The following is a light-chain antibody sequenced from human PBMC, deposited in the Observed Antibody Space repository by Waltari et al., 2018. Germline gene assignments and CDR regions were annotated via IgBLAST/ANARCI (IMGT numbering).Light chain of an antibody. CDR1: QGISSF. CDR2: GAY. J-gene: IGKJ4*01. V-gene: IGKV1-9*01. Sequence: QLTQSPSSLSASVGDRVTITCRASQGISSFLAWYQQKAGKAPKLLIYGAYNLQSGVPSRFSGSGSGTDFTLTISSLQPEDFATYYCQQLNSYPPTFGGGTKVEIK. CDR3: QQLNSYPPT.